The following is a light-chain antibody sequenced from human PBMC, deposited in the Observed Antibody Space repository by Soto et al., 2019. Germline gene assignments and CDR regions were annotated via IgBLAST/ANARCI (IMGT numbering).Light chain of an antibody. CDR1: QGISKW. Sequence: DIQMTQSPSSVSASVGDRVTITCRASQGISKWFAWYQQKPGKAPKLLIYAASTLQSDVPSRFSGSGSGTDFTLTISSLQPEDFVTYYCQQANSFPALTFGGGTKVDMK. V-gene: IGKV1-12*01. CDR2: AAS. CDR3: QQANSFPALT. J-gene: IGKJ4*01.